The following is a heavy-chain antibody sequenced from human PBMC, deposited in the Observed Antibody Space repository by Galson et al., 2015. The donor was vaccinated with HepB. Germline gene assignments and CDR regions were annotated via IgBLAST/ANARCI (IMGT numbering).Heavy chain of an antibody. CDR1: GFTFSSYA. V-gene: IGHV3-30-3*01. CDR2: ISYDGSNK. J-gene: IGHJ6*02. Sequence: SLRLSCAASGFTFSSYAMHWVRQAPGKGLEWVAVISYDGSNKYYADSVKGRFTISRDNSKNTLYLQMNSLRAEDTAVYYCARDYGSGSPYYYGMGVWGQGTTVTVSS. CDR3: ARDYGSGSPYYYGMGV. D-gene: IGHD3-10*01.